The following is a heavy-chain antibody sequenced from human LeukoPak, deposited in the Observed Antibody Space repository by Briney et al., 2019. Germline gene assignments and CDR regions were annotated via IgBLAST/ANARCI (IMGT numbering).Heavy chain of an antibody. CDR3: AGGESTSYYYYMDV. Sequence: SETLSLTCTVSGGSITSYYWSWIRQPPGKGLEWIGYIYYKGNTKYNASLKSRVTMSVDTSKNLFFMKLTSVTAADTAVYYCAGGESTSYYYYMDVWGKGTTVTVSS. CDR2: IYYKGNT. J-gene: IGHJ6*03. D-gene: IGHD3-16*01. CDR1: GGSITSYY. V-gene: IGHV4-59*12.